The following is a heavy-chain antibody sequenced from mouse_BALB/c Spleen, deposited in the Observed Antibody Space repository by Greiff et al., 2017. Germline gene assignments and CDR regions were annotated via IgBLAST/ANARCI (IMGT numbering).Heavy chain of an antibody. V-gene: IGHV5-12-1*01. D-gene: IGHD2-2*01. CDR2: ISSGGGST. Sequence: EVQVVESGGGLVKPGGSLKLSCAASGFAFSSYDMSWVRQTPEKRLEWVAYISSGGGSTYYPDTVKGRFTISRDNAKNTLYLQMSSLKSEDTAMYYCARQYGYDGDYYAMDYWGQGTSVTVSS. J-gene: IGHJ4*01. CDR3: ARQYGYDGDYYAMDY. CDR1: GFAFSSYD.